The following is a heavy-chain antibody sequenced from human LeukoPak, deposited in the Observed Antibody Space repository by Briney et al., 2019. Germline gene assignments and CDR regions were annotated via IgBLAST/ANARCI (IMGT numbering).Heavy chain of an antibody. CDR1: GYTFTSYY. V-gene: IGHV1-46*01. J-gene: IGHJ5*02. D-gene: IGHD6-19*01. Sequence: ASVKVSCKASGYTFTSYYMHWVRQAPGQGLEWMGIINPSGGSTSYAQKFQGRVTMTRDTSTSTVYMELSSLRSEDTAVYYCARGRWIAEAGPNWFDPWGQGTLVTVSS. CDR2: INPSGGST. CDR3: ARGRWIAEAGPNWFDP.